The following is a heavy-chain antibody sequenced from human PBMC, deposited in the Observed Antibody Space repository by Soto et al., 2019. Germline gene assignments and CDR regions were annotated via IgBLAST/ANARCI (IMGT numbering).Heavy chain of an antibody. CDR1: GLTVSSNY. V-gene: IGHV3-66*01. Sequence: PGGSLRLSCAASGLTVSSNYMSWVRQAPGKGLEWVSVIYSGGSTYYADSVKGRFTISRDNSKNTLYLQMNSLRAEDTAVYYCARDLYCGGDCYDPWGQGTLVTVSS. CDR2: IYSGGST. CDR3: ARDLYCGGDCYDP. J-gene: IGHJ5*02. D-gene: IGHD2-21*02.